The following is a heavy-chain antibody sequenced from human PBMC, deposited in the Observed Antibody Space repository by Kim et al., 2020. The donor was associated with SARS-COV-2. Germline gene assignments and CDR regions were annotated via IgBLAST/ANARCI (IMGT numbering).Heavy chain of an antibody. J-gene: IGHJ6*03. CDR2: IKQDGSEK. CDR1: GFTFSSYW. D-gene: IGHD5-18*01. Sequence: GGSLRLSCAASGFTFSSYWMSWVRQAPGKGLEWVANIKQDGSEKYYVDSVKGRFTISRDNAKNSLYLQMNSLRAEDTAVYYCARVYTNTWIQLWLHGDGYYYMDVWGKGTTVTVSS. V-gene: IGHV3-7*01. CDR3: ARVYTNTWIQLWLHGDGYYYMDV.